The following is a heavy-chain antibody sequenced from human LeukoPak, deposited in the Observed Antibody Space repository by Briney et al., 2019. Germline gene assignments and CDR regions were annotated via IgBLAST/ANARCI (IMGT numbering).Heavy chain of an antibody. Sequence: SETLSLTCGVSGGSFDGFYWSWVRQPPGKGLEWIGEINHIGNTNYNPSLKSRVTMSVDKSNNLFSLRLTSVTAADTAVYYCVANGWYCLEYWGRGALVTVSS. CDR1: GGSFDGFY. CDR2: INHIGNT. V-gene: IGHV4-34*01. J-gene: IGHJ4*02. D-gene: IGHD6-19*01. CDR3: VANGWYCLEY.